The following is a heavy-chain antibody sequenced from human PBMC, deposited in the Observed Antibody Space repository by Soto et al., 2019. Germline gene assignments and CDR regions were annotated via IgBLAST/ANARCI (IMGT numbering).Heavy chain of an antibody. D-gene: IGHD4-17*01. CDR2: IIPVFGTA. CDR3: ARGDATKIVVTTYYGMDV. CDR1: GGSLSNYG. Sequence: QVQLVQSGAEVKKPGSSVKVSCKASGGSLSNYGISWVRQAPGQGLEWMGGIIPVFGTANYAQKFQGRVTITAGESTSIVSLDVTSLRSEDTAVYSCARGDATKIVVTTYYGMDVWGKGTTVTVSS. J-gene: IGHJ6*04. V-gene: IGHV1-69*12.